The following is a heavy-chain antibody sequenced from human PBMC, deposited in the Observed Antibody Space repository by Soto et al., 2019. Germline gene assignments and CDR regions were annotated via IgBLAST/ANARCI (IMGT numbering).Heavy chain of an antibody. V-gene: IGHV4-31*03. Sequence: SETLSLTCTVSGGSISSGGYYWSWIRQHPGKGLEWIGYIYYSGSTYYNPSLKSRVTIPVDTSKNQFSLKLSSVTAADTAVYYCARGYSSGWLRDQYFQHWGQGTLVTVSS. CDR3: ARGYSSGWLRDQYFQH. J-gene: IGHJ1*01. CDR2: IYYSGST. CDR1: GGSISSGGYY. D-gene: IGHD6-19*01.